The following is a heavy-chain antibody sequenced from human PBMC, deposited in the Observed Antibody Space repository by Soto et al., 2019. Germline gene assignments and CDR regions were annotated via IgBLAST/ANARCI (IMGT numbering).Heavy chain of an antibody. Sequence: QLQLQESGPGLVKPSETLSLTCTVSGGSISSSSSYWGWIRQPPGKGLEWIGSINYRGSTYYNPSLKSRITISVDTSKNPFSLKLSSVTAADTAVYFCAKTGFWSDYRVADYWGQGTLVTVSS. CDR1: GGSISSSSSY. J-gene: IGHJ4*02. CDR2: INYRGST. CDR3: AKTGFWSDYRVADY. D-gene: IGHD3-3*01. V-gene: IGHV4-39*01.